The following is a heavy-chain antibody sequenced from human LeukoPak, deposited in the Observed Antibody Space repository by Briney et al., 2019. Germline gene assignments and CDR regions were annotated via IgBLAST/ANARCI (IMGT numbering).Heavy chain of an antibody. CDR2: MNPDSGDT. Sequence: ASVKVSCKASGYTFTSYDINWVRQASGQGLEWMGWMNPDSGDTAYSQKFQGRFTMTRSTSISTAYMELSSLRSEDTAVYYCARGLGTYDSSELTWPMISFWGQGTVVTVSS. CDR3: ARGLGTYDSSELTWPMISF. V-gene: IGHV1-8*01. J-gene: IGHJ4*02. CDR1: GYTFTSYD. D-gene: IGHD3-22*01.